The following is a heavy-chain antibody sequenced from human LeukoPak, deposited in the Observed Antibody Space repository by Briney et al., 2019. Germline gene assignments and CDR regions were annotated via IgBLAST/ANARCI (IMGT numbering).Heavy chain of an antibody. Sequence: SETLSLTCTVSGVPLCGYYYWTWIGRPAGKGLKWIGRFSSSGTPESNPSLKNSVSISVNPSESRFFLTVTSVTAADTALYYCARSSDYGDYEYFLHWGQGTLVTVAS. V-gene: IGHV4-4*07. CDR2: FSSSGTP. CDR1: GVPLCGYYY. D-gene: IGHD4-17*01. J-gene: IGHJ1*01. CDR3: ARSSDYGDYEYFLH.